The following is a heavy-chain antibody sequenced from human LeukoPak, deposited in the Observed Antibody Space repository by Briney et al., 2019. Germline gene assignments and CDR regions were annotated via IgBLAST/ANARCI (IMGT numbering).Heavy chain of an antibody. CDR3: AREASTYYYDSSGYYPNWFDP. V-gene: IGHV4-59*01. CDR2: IYYSGST. J-gene: IGHJ5*02. Sequence: PSETLSLTCTVSGGSISSYYWSWIRQPPGKGLEWIGYIYYSGSTNYNPSLKSRVTISVGPSKNQFSLRLSSVTAADTAAYYCAREASTYYYDSSGYYPNWFDPWGQGTLVTVSS. D-gene: IGHD3-22*01. CDR1: GGSISSYY.